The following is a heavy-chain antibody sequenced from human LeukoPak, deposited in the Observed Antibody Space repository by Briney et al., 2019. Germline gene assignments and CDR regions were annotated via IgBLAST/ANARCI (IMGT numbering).Heavy chain of an antibody. V-gene: IGHV4-59*01. CDR2: IFYSGST. CDR1: GDSISSYY. J-gene: IGHJ4*02. CDR3: ARDTGSYSFDY. D-gene: IGHD1-26*01. Sequence: SETLSLTCTVSGDSISSYYWSWIRQPPGKGLEWIGYIFYSGSTNYNPSLKSRLTISVDTSKNQFSLKLSSVTAADTAVYYCARDTGSYSFDYWGQGTLVTDSS.